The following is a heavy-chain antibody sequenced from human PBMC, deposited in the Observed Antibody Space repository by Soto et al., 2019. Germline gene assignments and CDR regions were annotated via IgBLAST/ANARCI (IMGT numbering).Heavy chain of an antibody. CDR2: IYYSGST. V-gene: IGHV4-59*08. D-gene: IGHD3-22*01. Sequence: QVQLQESGPGLVKPSETLSLTYTVSGGSISSYYWSWIRQPPGKGLEWIGYIYYSGSTNYNPSLKSRVTISVDTSKNQFSLKLSSVTAADTAVYYCASTRMIVALFDYWGQGTLVTVSS. CDR3: ASTRMIVALFDY. CDR1: GGSISSYY. J-gene: IGHJ4*02.